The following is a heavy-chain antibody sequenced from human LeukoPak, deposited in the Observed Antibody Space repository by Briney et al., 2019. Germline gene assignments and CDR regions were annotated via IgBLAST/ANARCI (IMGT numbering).Heavy chain of an antibody. CDR2: ISGSGGST. Sequence: PGGSLRLXCAASGFTFSSYAMSWVRQAPGKVLEWVSAISGSGGSTYYADSVKGRFTISRDNSKNTLYLQMNSLRAEDTAVYYCAKFLPTHIVVANYYFDYWGQGTLVTVSS. CDR1: GFTFSSYA. D-gene: IGHD2-21*01. J-gene: IGHJ4*02. CDR3: AKFLPTHIVVANYYFDY. V-gene: IGHV3-23*01.